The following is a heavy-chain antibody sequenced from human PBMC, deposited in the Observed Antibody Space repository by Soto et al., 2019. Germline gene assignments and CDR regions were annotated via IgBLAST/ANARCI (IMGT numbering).Heavy chain of an antibody. CDR1: GFTFSSYS. J-gene: IGHJ6*02. CDR3: AKNQWECSSTSCYYGWLYYYYGMDV. Sequence: GGSLRLSCAASGFTFSSYSMHWVRQAPGKGLEWVAVISYDGSNKYYADSVKGRFTISRDNSKNTLYLQMNSLRAEDTAVYYCAKNQWECSSTSCYYGWLYYYYGMDVWGQGTTVTVSS. D-gene: IGHD2-2*01. CDR2: ISYDGSNK. V-gene: IGHV3-30*18.